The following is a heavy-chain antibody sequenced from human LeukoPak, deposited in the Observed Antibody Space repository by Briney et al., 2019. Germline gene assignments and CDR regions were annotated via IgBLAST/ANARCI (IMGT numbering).Heavy chain of an antibody. Sequence: GGSLRLSCAASGFTFSSYAMSWVRQAPGKGLEWVSAISGSGGSTYYADSVRGRFTISRDNSKNTLYLQMNSLRAEDTAVYYCAKDETMIVVVIAYWGQGTLVTVSS. V-gene: IGHV3-23*01. D-gene: IGHD3-22*01. CDR1: GFTFSSYA. CDR3: AKDETMIVVVIAY. CDR2: ISGSGGST. J-gene: IGHJ4*02.